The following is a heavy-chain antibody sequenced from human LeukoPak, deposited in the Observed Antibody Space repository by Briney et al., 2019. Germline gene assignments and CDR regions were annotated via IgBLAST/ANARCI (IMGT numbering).Heavy chain of an antibody. D-gene: IGHD3-22*01. J-gene: IGHJ4*02. CDR3: ARARTNYYDG. V-gene: IGHV3-30*02. CDR1: GFTFSSYG. Sequence: PGGSLRLSCAASGFTFSSYGMHWVRQAPGKGLEWVAFIRYDGSNKYYADSVKGRFTISRDNSKNTLYLQMNSLRAEDTAVYYCARARTNYYDGWGQGTLVTVSS. CDR2: IRYDGSNK.